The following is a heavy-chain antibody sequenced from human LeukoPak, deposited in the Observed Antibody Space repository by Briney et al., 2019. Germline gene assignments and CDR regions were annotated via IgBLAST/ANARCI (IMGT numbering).Heavy chain of an antibody. CDR2: ISSNGGST. Sequence: GGSLRLSCSASGFTFSSYAMHWVRQAPGKGLEYVSAISSNGGSTYYADSVKGRFTISRDNSKNTLYLQMSSLRAEDTAVYYCVGFAMAMQLNGEVDYWGQGTLVTVSS. D-gene: IGHD3-10*01. V-gene: IGHV3-64D*06. J-gene: IGHJ4*02. CDR1: GFTFSSYA. CDR3: VGFAMAMQLNGEVDY.